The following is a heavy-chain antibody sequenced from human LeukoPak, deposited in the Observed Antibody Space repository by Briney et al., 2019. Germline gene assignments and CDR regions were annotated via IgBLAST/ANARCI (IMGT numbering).Heavy chain of an antibody. CDR2: IYYTGTT. CDR1: GGSISNYY. CDR3: ARGYDIDV. J-gene: IGHJ6*02. V-gene: IGHV4-59*01. Sequence: PSETLSLTCTDSGGSISNYYWSWIRQPPGKALEWIGYIYYTGTTKYNPSLKSRATISLDTSKSQFSLKLTSVTAADTALFFCARGYDIDVWGQGTTVTVSS.